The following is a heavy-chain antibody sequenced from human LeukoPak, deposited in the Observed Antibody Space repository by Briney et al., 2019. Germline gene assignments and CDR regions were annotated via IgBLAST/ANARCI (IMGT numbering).Heavy chain of an antibody. Sequence: GGSLRLSCAASGFTFSNYGMHWVRQAPGKGLEWVAVIWYDGSNKYCADSEKGRFTISRDNSRDTLYLQMNSLRAEDTAVYYCARESLGSYFNLDYWGQGTLVTVSS. D-gene: IGHD3-10*01. CDR1: GFTFSNYG. V-gene: IGHV3-33*01. J-gene: IGHJ4*02. CDR3: ARESLGSYFNLDY. CDR2: IWYDGSNK.